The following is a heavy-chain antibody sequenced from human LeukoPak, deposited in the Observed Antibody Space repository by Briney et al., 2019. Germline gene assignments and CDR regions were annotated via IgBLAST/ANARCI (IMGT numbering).Heavy chain of an antibody. D-gene: IGHD3-22*01. CDR2: FDPEDGET. V-gene: IGHV1-24*01. CDR1: GYTLTELS. J-gene: IGHJ1*01. CDR3: ATVDYYDSSGYYAAYFQH. Sequence: ASVKVSCKASGYTLTELSMHWVRQAPGKGLEWMGGFDPEDGETIYAQKFQGRVTMTEDTSTDTAYMELSSLRSEDTAVYYCATVDYYDSSGYYAAYFQHWGQGTLVTVSS.